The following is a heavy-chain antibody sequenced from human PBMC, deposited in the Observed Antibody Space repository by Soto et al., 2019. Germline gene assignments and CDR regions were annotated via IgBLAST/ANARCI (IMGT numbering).Heavy chain of an antibody. Sequence: GGSLRLSCAASGFTFSSYAMHWVRQAPGKGLEWVAVISYDGSNKYYADSVKGRFTISRDNSKNTLYLQMNSLRAEDTAVYYCASASIAARPYDAFDIWGQGTMVTVSS. D-gene: IGHD6-6*01. CDR2: ISYDGSNK. CDR3: ASASIAARPYDAFDI. CDR1: GFTFSSYA. J-gene: IGHJ3*02. V-gene: IGHV3-30-3*01.